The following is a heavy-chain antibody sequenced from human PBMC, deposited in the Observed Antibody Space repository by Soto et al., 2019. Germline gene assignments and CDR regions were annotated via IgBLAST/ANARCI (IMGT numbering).Heavy chain of an antibody. CDR3: AREANMVRGVKGSSYGMDV. D-gene: IGHD3-10*01. Sequence: SQTLSLTCTVSGGSISSYYWSWIRQPPGKGLEWIGYIYYSGSTNYNPSLKSRVTISVDTSKNQFSLKLSSVTAADTAVYYCAREANMVRGVKGSSYGMDVWGQGTTVTVSS. CDR1: GGSISSYY. J-gene: IGHJ6*02. CDR2: IYYSGST. V-gene: IGHV4-59*01.